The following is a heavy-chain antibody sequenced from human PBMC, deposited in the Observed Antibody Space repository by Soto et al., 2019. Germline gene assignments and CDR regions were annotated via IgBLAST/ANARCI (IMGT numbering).Heavy chain of an antibody. CDR2: ISSSSTTI. V-gene: IGHV3-48*01. Sequence: GGSLRLSCTASEPTFITYSMNWVRQAPGEGLEWISYISSSSTTIYYSDSVKGRFTISRDNAKKSVYLQMNSLRAEDTAVYYCVGGVVGSNYYYLDFWGQGTQVTVSS. D-gene: IGHD4-4*01. CDR1: EPTFITYS. CDR3: VGGVVGSNYYYLDF. J-gene: IGHJ4*02.